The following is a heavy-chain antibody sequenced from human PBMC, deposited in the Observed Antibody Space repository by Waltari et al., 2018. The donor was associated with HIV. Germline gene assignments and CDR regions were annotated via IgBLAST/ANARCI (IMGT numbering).Heavy chain of an antibody. CDR1: GFPFSSHS. CDR2: ISSSSSYI. Sequence: EVPLVASGGGLVTPGGSLRLSCAASGFPFSSHSMNWVRQAPGKGLEWVSSISSSSSYIYYADSVKGRFTISRDNAKNSLYLQMNSLRAEDTAVYYCARGLGGAQGAFDIWGQGTMVTVSS. V-gene: IGHV3-21*01. D-gene: IGHD1-26*01. CDR3: ARGLGGAQGAFDI. J-gene: IGHJ3*02.